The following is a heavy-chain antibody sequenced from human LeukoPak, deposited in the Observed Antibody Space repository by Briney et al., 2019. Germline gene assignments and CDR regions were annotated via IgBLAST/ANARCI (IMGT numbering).Heavy chain of an antibody. Sequence: SETLSLTCTVSGASISGYHWSWIRQPPGKGLEWMGYIYYSGTANYNPSLESRVTISIDTSKNQFSLKLSSVTAADTAVYYCARGVSYDYVFDYWGQGTLVTVSS. CDR2: IYYSGTA. D-gene: IGHD3-16*01. CDR1: GASISGYH. J-gene: IGHJ4*02. V-gene: IGHV4-59*12. CDR3: ARGVSYDYVFDY.